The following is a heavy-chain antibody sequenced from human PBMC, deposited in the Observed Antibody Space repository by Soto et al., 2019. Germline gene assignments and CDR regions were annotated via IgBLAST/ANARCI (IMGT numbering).Heavy chain of an antibody. CDR3: AGVPLRFWSGYEYYFDY. V-gene: IGHV4-34*01. Sequence: PSETLSLTCAVYGGSFSGYYWSWIRQPPGKGLEWIGEINHSGSTNYNPSLKSRVTISVDTSKNQFSLKLSSVTAADTAVYYSAGVPLRFWSGYEYYFDYWGQGTLVTVSS. J-gene: IGHJ4*02. D-gene: IGHD3-3*01. CDR1: GGSFSGYY. CDR2: INHSGST.